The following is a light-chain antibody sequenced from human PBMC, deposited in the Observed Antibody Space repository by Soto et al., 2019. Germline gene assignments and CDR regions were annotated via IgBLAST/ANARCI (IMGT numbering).Light chain of an antibody. Sequence: QSALTQPASESGSPGQSITISCTGTSSDVGGYNYVSWYQQYPGKAPKLMIYEVSNRPPGVSNRFSASKSGNTASLTISGLQAEDEADYSCSSYTSGSTWVFGGGTKLTVL. V-gene: IGLV2-14*01. J-gene: IGLJ3*02. CDR3: SSYTSGSTWV. CDR1: SSDVGGYNY. CDR2: EVS.